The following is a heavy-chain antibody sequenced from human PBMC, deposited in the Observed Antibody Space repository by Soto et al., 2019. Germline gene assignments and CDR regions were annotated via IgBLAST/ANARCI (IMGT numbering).Heavy chain of an antibody. CDR2: IIPIFGLP. V-gene: IGHV1-69*04. J-gene: IGHJ4*02. CDR1: GGTFRSYA. D-gene: IGHD3-22*01. CDR3: ARGDRQSGHYFDY. Sequence: QVQLVQSGAEVQKPGSSVKVSCKASGGTFRSYAISWVRQAPGQGFEWMGRIIPIFGLPKYARKFQGRVTITADKSSTTAFMELSSLTSEDTAVYYCARGDRQSGHYFDYWGQGTLVTVSS.